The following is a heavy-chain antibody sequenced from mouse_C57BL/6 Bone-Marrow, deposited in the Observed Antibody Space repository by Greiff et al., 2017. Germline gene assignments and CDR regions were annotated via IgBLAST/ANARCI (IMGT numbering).Heavy chain of an antibody. J-gene: IGHJ1*03. CDR2: SRNKANDYTT. CDR3: ARDGAYGSSGYFDV. CDR1: GFTFSDFY. V-gene: IGHV7-1*01. D-gene: IGHD1-1*01. Sequence: EVQVVESVGGLVQSGRSLRLSCATSGFTFSDFYMEWVRQAPGKGLEWIAASRNKANDYTTEYSASVKGRFIVSRDTSQSILYLQMNALRAEDTAIYYCARDGAYGSSGYFDVWGTGTTVTVAS.